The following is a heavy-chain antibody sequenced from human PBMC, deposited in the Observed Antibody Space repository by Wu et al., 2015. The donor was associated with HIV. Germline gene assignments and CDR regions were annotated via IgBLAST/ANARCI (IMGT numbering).Heavy chain of an antibody. Sequence: QVQLVQSGAEVKKPGASVMVSCKASGYIFTSYGFSWVRQAPGQGLEWMGWISGYNGNPNYAQKFQGRVTMTTDTSTSTVYMEMRSLRSDDTAVYYCVRDVSYDTGGNYNPLGYWGQGTLVTVSS. CDR1: GYIFTSYG. V-gene: IGHV1-18*01. CDR2: ISGYNGNP. CDR3: VRDVSYDTGGNYNPLGY. J-gene: IGHJ4*02. D-gene: IGHD3-22*01.